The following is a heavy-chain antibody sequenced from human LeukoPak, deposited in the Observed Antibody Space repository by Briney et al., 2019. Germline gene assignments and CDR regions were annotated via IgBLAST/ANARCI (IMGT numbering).Heavy chain of an antibody. D-gene: IGHD2-2*01. CDR1: GLTISSYS. J-gene: IGHJ6*03. CDR3: ARVGPDCSSTSCYRYYYYYMDV. V-gene: IGHV3-48*04. Sequence: GGSLRLSCAASGLTISSYSMNWVRQAPGKGLQWVSYISSSGSTIYYADSVKGRFTISRDNAKNSLYLQMNSLRAEDTAVYYCARVGPDCSSTSCYRYYYYYMDVWGKGTTVTISS. CDR2: ISSSGSTI.